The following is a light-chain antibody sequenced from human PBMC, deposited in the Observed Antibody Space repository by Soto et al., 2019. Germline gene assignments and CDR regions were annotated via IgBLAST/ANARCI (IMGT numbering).Light chain of an antibody. J-gene: IGLJ2*01. V-gene: IGLV2-14*01. Sequence: QSALTQPASVSGSPGQSITISCTGTSSDVGGYKYVSWYQQHPGKAPKLMIYEVSNRPSGVSNRFSGSKSGNTASLTISGLQAEDEADYYCTSHTSSSTVVFGGGTKLTVL. CDR1: SSDVGGYKY. CDR2: EVS. CDR3: TSHTSSSTVV.